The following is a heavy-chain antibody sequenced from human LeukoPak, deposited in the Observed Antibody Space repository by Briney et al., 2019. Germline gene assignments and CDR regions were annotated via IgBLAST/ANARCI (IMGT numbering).Heavy chain of an antibody. CDR3: ATAGYENWFDP. D-gene: IGHD5-18*01. CDR1: SGSFSGYY. CDR2: INHSGST. Sequence: SETLSLTCAVYSGSFSGYYWSWIRQPPGKGLGWIGEINHSGSTNYNPSLKSRVTISVDTSKNQFSLKLSSVTAADTAVYYCATAGYENWFDPWGQGTLVTVSS. V-gene: IGHV4-34*01. J-gene: IGHJ5*02.